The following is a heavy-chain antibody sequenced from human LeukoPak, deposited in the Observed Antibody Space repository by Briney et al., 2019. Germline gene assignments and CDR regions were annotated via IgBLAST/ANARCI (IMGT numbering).Heavy chain of an antibody. CDR2: INWNGGGT. J-gene: IGHJ4*02. D-gene: IGHD3-22*01. Sequence: RAGGSLRLSCAASGFNFDVYGVSWVRHAPGKGLEWVSGINWNGGGTGYAGSVKGRFTISRENAKNSLYLQMNSLKAEDTALYYCARGPLQTIPTSKIVVYYYPFDYWGQGTLVTVSS. CDR1: GFNFDVYG. V-gene: IGHV3-20*04. CDR3: ARGPLQTIPTSKIVVYYYPFDY.